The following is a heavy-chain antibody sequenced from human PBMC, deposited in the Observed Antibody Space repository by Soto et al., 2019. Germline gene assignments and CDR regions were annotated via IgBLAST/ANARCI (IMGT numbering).Heavy chain of an antibody. J-gene: IGHJ3*02. Sequence: QVQLQESGPGLVKPSQTLSLTCTVSGGSISSGGYSWSWIRQHPGKGLEWIGHIYYSGSTYYNPSLKSRVTISVDRSKNQFSLKLSSVTAADTAVYYCARGMSYYDSSGYFDAFDIWGQGTMVTVSS. CDR3: ARGMSYYDSSGYFDAFDI. D-gene: IGHD3-22*01. V-gene: IGHV4-31*03. CDR2: IYYSGST. CDR1: GGSISSGGYS.